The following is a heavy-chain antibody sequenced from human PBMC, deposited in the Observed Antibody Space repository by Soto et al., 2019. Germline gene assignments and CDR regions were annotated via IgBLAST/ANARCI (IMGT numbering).Heavy chain of an antibody. V-gene: IGHV3-21*04. CDR1: GFTFSSYS. D-gene: IGHD1-26*01. CDR3: ARDQSGSYYNGMDV. J-gene: IGHJ6*02. Sequence: PGGSLRLSCAASGFTFSSYSMNWVRQAPGKGLEWLSSISSTSDYISYADSVKGRFTISRDNAKNTLYLQMNSLRAEDTALYYCARDQSGSYYNGMDVWGQGTTVTVSS. CDR2: ISSTSDYI.